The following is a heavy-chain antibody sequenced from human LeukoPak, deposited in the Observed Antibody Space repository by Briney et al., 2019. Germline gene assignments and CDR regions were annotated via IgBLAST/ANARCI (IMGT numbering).Heavy chain of an antibody. V-gene: IGHV1-24*01. CDR2: FDPEDGET. D-gene: IGHD2-2*01. J-gene: IGHJ5*02. CDR1: EYTLTELS. CDR3: ATDLSLGIVPAAKLDP. Sequence: GASVKVSCKVSEYTLTELSMHWVRQAPGKGLEWMGGFDPEDGETIYAQKFQGRVTMTEDTSTDTAYMELSSLRSEDTAVYYCATDLSLGIVPAAKLDPWGQGTLVTVSS.